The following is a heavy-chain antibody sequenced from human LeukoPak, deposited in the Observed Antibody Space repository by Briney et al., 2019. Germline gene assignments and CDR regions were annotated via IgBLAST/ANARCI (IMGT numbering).Heavy chain of an antibody. Sequence: PGGSLRLSCAASGFTFSSYAMSWVRQAPGKGLEWVSAISGSGGSTYYADSVKGRFTISRDNSKNTLYLQMKSLRAEDSAVYYCAKDKYYYDSPGNFDYWGQGTLVTVSS. D-gene: IGHD3-22*01. V-gene: IGHV3-23*01. CDR1: GFTFSSYA. CDR3: AKDKYYYDSPGNFDY. CDR2: ISGSGGST. J-gene: IGHJ4*02.